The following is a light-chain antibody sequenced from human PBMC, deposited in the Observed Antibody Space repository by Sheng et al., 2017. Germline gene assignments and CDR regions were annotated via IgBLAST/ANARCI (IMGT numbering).Light chain of an antibody. CDR3: QHEGT. V-gene: IGKV1-33*01. J-gene: IGKJ4*01. Sequence: DIQMTQSPSSLSASLGDRVTITCQASQVITNYLNWYQQKPGKAPKVLISDTSTLETGVPSRFSGSASGTTFIFTINSLQPEDFATYYCQHEGTFGGGTEGGDQT. CDR2: DTS. CDR1: QVITNY.